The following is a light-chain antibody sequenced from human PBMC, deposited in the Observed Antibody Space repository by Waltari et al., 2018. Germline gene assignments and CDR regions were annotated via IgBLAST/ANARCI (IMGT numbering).Light chain of an antibody. Sequence: DIQMTQSPSTLSASVGDRVTITCRASQSISSWFAWYKQKPGKAPKLLIYKASSVESGVPSRFSGSGSGTEFTLTISSLQPDDFATYYCQQYNSYPWTFGQGTKVEIK. J-gene: IGKJ1*01. CDR3: QQYNSYPWT. CDR1: QSISSW. V-gene: IGKV1-5*03. CDR2: KAS.